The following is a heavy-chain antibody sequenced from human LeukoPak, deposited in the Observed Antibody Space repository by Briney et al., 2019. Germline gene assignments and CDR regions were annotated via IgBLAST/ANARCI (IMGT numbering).Heavy chain of an antibody. V-gene: IGHV3-21*01. CDR1: GFTFSRPS. CDR2: ISSSSSYI. J-gene: IGHJ4*02. CDR3: ARLDCSSTSCSDY. Sequence: GGSLRVSCAPSGFTFSRPSMNRVRQAPGKGLEWVSSISSSSSYIYYADSVKGRFTISRDNAKNSLYLQMNSLRAEDTAVYYCARLDCSSTSCSDYWGQGTLVTVSS. D-gene: IGHD2-2*01.